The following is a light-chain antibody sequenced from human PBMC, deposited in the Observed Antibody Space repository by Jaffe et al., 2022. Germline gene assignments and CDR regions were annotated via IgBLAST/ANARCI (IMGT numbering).Light chain of an antibody. CDR3: GAWDSSLSAGV. Sequence: QSVLTQPPSVSAAPGQKVTISCSGSSSNIGNNYVSWYQQLPGTAPKLLIYANNKRPPGIPDRFSGSKSGTSATLGITGLQTGDEADYYCGAWDSSLSAGVFAGGTKLTVL. CDR1: SSNIGNNY. V-gene: IGLV1-51*02. J-gene: IGLJ2*01. CDR2: ANN.